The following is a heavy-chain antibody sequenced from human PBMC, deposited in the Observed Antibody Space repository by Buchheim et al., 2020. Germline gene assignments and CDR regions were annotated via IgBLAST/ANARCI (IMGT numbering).Heavy chain of an antibody. J-gene: IGHJ4*02. D-gene: IGHD4-17*01. Sequence: EVQLVESGGGLVQPGGSLRLSCAASGFTFSSYSMNWVRQAPGKGLEWVSYISSSSTIYYADSVKGRFTISRDNAKNSLYLQMNSLRAEDTAVYYCARDHDYGDYVQFDYWGQGTL. CDR2: ISSSSTI. CDR1: GFTFSSYS. CDR3: ARDHDYGDYVQFDY. V-gene: IGHV3-48*04.